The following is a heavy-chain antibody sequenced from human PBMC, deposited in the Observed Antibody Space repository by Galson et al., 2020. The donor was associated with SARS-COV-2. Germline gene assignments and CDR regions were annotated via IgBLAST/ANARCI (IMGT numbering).Heavy chain of an antibody. J-gene: IGHJ6*03. CDR2: IYYSGST. CDR3: ARGESRIAARLSPYYYMDV. CDR1: GGSISSGGYY. D-gene: IGHD6-6*01. Sequence: SETLSLTCTVSGGSISSGGYYWSWIRKHPGKGLEWIGYIYYSGSTYYNPSLKSRVTISVDTSKNQFSLKLSSVTAADTAVYYCARGESRIAARLSPYYYMDVWGKGTTVTVSS. V-gene: IGHV4-31*03.